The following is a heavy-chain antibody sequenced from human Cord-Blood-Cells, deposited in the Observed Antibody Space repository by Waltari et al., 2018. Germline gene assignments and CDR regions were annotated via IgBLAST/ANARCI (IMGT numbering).Heavy chain of an antibody. CDR1: GYSISSGYY. CDR3: ARWSRIGDWFDP. CDR2: IYHSGST. V-gene: IGHV4-38-2*01. D-gene: IGHD3-10*01. J-gene: IGHJ5*02. Sequence: QVQLQESGPGLVKPSETLSLTCAVSGYSISSGYYWGWIRQPPGKGLEWIGSIYHSGSTDYNPSLKSRVTISVDTSKNQFSLKLSSGTAADTAVYYCARWSRIGDWFDPWGQGTLVTVSS.